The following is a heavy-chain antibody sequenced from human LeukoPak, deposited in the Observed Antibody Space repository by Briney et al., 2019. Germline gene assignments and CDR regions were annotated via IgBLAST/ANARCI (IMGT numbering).Heavy chain of an antibody. Sequence: GGSLRLSCAASGFTFSSYWMHWVRQAPGKGLVWVSRINTDGSSTSYADSVKGRFTISRDNAKNTLYLQMNSLRAEDTAVYYCARVRYNWNSDDTFDIWGQGTMVTVSS. D-gene: IGHD1-7*01. CDR3: ARVRYNWNSDDTFDI. CDR2: INTDGSST. J-gene: IGHJ3*02. V-gene: IGHV3-74*01. CDR1: GFTFSSYW.